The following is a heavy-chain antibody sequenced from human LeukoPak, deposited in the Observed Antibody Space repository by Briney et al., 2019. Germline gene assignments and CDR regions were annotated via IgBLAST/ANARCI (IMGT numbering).Heavy chain of an antibody. CDR2: IYTSGST. V-gene: IGHV4-4*07. CDR3: ARDVWFGAGRTFDY. D-gene: IGHD3-10*01. CDR1: GGSISSYY. J-gene: IGHJ4*02. Sequence: SETLSLTCTVSGGSISSYYWSWIRQPAGKGLEWIGRIYTSGSTNNNPSLKSRVTISVDTSKNQFSLKLSSVTAADTAVYYCARDVWFGAGRTFDYWGQGTLVTVSS.